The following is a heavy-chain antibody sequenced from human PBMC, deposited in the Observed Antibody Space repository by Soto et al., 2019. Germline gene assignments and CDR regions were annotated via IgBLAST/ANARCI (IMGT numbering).Heavy chain of an antibody. J-gene: IGHJ2*01. CDR2: IRSKANKYAT. CDR1: GFSISGSA. Sequence: DVQLVESGGGLVQPGGSLKLSCAASGFSISGSAMHWVRQASGKGLEWIGRIRSKANKYATSYAASVEGRFTISRDDSKNTAFLEMNDLKTQDSAVYFCTSPRIAVAGVFWYFDLWGRGTLVPVSS. D-gene: IGHD6-19*01. CDR3: TSPRIAVAGVFWYFDL. V-gene: IGHV3-73*01.